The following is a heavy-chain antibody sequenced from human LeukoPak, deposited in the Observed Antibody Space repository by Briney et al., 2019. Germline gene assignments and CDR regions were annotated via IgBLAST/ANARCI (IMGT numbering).Heavy chain of an antibody. Sequence: KPSETLSLTCTVSGGSISSYYWSWIRQPAGKGLEWIGRIHTSGNTYYNPSLKSRVTMLVDTSKDQLSLKLTSMTAADTAMYYCAGQRYSTSWPVDYWGQGALVTVSS. V-gene: IGHV4-4*07. D-gene: IGHD6-13*01. CDR3: AGQRYSTSWPVDY. CDR1: GGSISSYY. CDR2: IHTSGNT. J-gene: IGHJ4*02.